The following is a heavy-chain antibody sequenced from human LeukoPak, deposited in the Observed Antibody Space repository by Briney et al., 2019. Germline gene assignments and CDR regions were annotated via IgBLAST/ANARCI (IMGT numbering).Heavy chain of an antibody. CDR2: ISSSSSYI. D-gene: IGHD3-22*01. Sequence: PGGSLRLSCAASGFTFSGYWMYWVRQVPGKGLEWVSSISSSSSYIYYADSVKGRFTISRDNAKNSLYLQMNSLRAEDTAVYYCARLHNYYDSSGSDFDIWGQGTMVTVSS. CDR3: ARLHNYYDSSGSDFDI. V-gene: IGHV3-21*04. J-gene: IGHJ3*02. CDR1: GFTFSGYW.